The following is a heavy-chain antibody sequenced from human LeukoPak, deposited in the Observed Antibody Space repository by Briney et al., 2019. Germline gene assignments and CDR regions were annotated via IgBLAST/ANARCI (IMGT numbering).Heavy chain of an antibody. V-gene: IGHV3-23*01. CDR1: GFTFRSYA. Sequence: PGGSLRLSCAASGFTFRSYAMSWVRQAPRKGLEWVSTIGASGANTYYADSVKGRFTISRDNSKNTLYLQMSSLRAEDTAVYYCARGYSYGYGHVNWFDPWGQGTLVTVSS. CDR3: ARGYSYGYGHVNWFDP. J-gene: IGHJ5*02. D-gene: IGHD5-18*01. CDR2: IGASGANT.